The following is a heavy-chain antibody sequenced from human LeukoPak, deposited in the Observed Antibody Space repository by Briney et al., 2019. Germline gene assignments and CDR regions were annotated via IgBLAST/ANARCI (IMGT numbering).Heavy chain of an antibody. CDR3: ATYCSGGSCYSFGPLAFDI. Sequence: GETLRLSCAASGFTFSSYGMSWGRQAQGKGLGWVSAISGCGGRTYYEDSLKGRLTISRVNTKNTLYLQKKSLVAAEKAVYYCATYCSGGSCYSFGPLAFDIWGQGTMVTVSS. D-gene: IGHD2-15*01. V-gene: IGHV3-23*02. J-gene: IGHJ3*02. CDR1: GFTFSSYG. CDR2: ISGCGGRT.